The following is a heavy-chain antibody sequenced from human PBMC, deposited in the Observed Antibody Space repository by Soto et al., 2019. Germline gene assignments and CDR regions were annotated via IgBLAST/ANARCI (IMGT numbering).Heavy chain of an antibody. CDR2: MNPNSGNT. V-gene: IGHV1-8*01. CDR1: GYTFTSYD. Sequence: QVQLVQSGAEVKKPGASVKVSCKASGYTFTSYDINWVRQATGQGLEWMGWMNPNSGNTGYAQKFQGRVTRTRNTATPTAYTELSSLRYEDTAVYYCASEICYGLDVWGQGTTVTVSS. CDR3: ASEICYGLDV. J-gene: IGHJ6*02.